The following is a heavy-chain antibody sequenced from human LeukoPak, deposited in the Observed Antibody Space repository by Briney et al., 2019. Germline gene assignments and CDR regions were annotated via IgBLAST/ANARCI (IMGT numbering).Heavy chain of an antibody. D-gene: IGHD3-22*01. CDR2: IYHSGST. J-gene: IGHJ3*02. V-gene: IGHV4-38-2*02. CDR1: GYSISSGYY. Sequence: SETLSLTCTVSGYSISSGYYWGWIRQPPGKGLEWIGSIYHSGSTYYNPSLKSRVTISVDTSKNHFSLELSSVTAADTAVYYCARESYYDSSGYSHDAFDIWGQGTMVTVSS. CDR3: ARESYYDSSGYSHDAFDI.